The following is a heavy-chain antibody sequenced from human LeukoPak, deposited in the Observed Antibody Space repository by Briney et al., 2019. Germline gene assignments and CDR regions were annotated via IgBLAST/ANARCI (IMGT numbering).Heavy chain of an antibody. D-gene: IGHD6-13*01. V-gene: IGHV3-23*01. Sequence: SGGSLRLSCAASGFTFSSYSMNWVRQAPGKGLEWVSGISGNGGSTYHADSVKGRFTISRDNSKNMLYLQMNSLGAEDTAVYYCAKTPHVYSNSHYWGQGTLVTVSS. CDR3: AKTPHVYSNSHY. J-gene: IGHJ4*02. CDR1: GFTFSSYS. CDR2: ISGNGGST.